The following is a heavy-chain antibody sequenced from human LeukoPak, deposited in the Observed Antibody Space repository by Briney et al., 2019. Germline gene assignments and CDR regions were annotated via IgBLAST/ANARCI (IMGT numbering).Heavy chain of an antibody. V-gene: IGHV3-15*07. CDR2: IKSKADGGTT. CDR1: GFTFSNAW. J-gene: IGHJ4*02. D-gene: IGHD3-22*01. CDR3: TTASRGYVDY. Sequence: SGGSLRLSYAASGFTFSNAWMNWVRQAPGMGLKWVGRIKSKADGGTTDYAAPVKGRFTISRDDSKNTLYLQLNSLKTEDTAVYYCTTASRGYVDYWGQGTLVTVSS.